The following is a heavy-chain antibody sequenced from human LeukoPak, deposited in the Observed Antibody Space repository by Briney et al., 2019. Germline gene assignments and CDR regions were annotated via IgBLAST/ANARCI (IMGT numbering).Heavy chain of an antibody. D-gene: IGHD4-17*01. CDR3: AKTAATVTTPNYFDY. J-gene: IGHJ4*02. CDR2: IRYDGSNK. CDR1: GFTFSSYG. V-gene: IGHV3-30*02. Sequence: GGSLRLSCAASGFTFSSYGMHWARQAPGKGLEWVAFIRYDGSNKYYADSVKGRFTISRDNSKNTLYLQMNSLRAEDTAVYYCAKTAATVTTPNYFDYWGQGTLVTVSS.